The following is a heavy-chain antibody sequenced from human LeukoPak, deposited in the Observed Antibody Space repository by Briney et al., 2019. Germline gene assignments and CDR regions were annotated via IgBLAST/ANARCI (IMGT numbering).Heavy chain of an antibody. CDR3: ARDGGGSLDYGDYVFGY. J-gene: IGHJ4*02. CDR1: GGSISTNTYY. D-gene: IGHD4-17*01. CDR2: MSYGGTT. Sequence: SETLSLTCTVSGGSISTNTYYWGWIRQPPGKGLEWIGSMSYGGTTYYNPSLKSRVTISVDTSKNQFSLKLSSVTAADTAVYYCARDGGGSLDYGDYVFGYWGQGTLVTVSS. V-gene: IGHV4-39*07.